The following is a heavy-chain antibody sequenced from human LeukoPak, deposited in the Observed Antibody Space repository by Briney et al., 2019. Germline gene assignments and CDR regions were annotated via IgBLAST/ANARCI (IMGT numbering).Heavy chain of an antibody. CDR2: INHSGST. D-gene: IGHD3-10*01. V-gene: IGHV4-34*01. J-gene: IGHJ5*02. Sequence: SSETLSLTCAVYGGSFSGYYWSWIRQPPGKGLEWIGEINHSGSTNYNPSLKSRVTISVDTSKNQFSLKLSSVTAADTAVYYCARGSGSYRNWFDPWGQGTLVTVSS. CDR3: ARGSGSYRNWFDP. CDR1: GGSFSGYY.